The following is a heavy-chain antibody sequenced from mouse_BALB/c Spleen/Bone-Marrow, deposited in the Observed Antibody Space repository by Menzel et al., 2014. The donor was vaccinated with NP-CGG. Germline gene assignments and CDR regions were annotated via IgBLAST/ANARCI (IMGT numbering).Heavy chain of an antibody. J-gene: IGHJ3*01. CDR2: ISSGGGST. V-gene: IGHV5-12-1*01. D-gene: IGHD4-1*01. CDR3: ARHGTGSWFAY. CDR1: GFAFSNYD. Sequence: EVQLVESGGGLVKPGGSLKLSYAASGFAFSNYDMSWVRQTPEKRLEWVAYISSGGGSTYYPDTMKGRFTISRDNAKDTLYLQMSSLKSEDTAMYYCARHGTGSWFAYWGQGTLVTVSA.